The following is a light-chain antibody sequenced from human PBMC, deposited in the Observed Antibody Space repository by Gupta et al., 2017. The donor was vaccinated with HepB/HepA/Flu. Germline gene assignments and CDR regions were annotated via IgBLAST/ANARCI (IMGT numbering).Light chain of an antibody. J-gene: IGLJ2*01. CDR1: DIGSKS. Sequence: SYVLTQPPSVSVAPGTTATLTCGGDDIGSKSMHWYQQRPGQAPTVVVYDDSDRPSGIPERFSGSNSENLATLIIGRVEAGDEADYYCQVCDSNNHYPVFGGGTKLTVL. CDR3: QVCDSNNHYPV. V-gene: IGLV3-21*03. CDR2: DDS.